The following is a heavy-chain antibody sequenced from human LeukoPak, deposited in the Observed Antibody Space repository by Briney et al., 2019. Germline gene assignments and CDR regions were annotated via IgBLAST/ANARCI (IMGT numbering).Heavy chain of an antibody. Sequence: GGSLTLSCTVSGFLFSSCCMSWVRQAPGKGLEGVANKREDGSEKYYVDSVKGRFTISRDNAKNSLYLQINSLRAEDTAVYYCARGYYYDSSAYYPEYWGQGTLVTVSS. J-gene: IGHJ4*02. CDR3: ARGYYYDSSAYYPEY. D-gene: IGHD3-22*01. CDR1: GFLFSSCC. V-gene: IGHV3-7*04. CDR2: KREDGSEK.